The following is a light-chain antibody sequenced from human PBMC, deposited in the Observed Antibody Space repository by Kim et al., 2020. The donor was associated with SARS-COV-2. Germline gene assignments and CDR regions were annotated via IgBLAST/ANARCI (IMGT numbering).Light chain of an antibody. J-gene: IGKJ5*01. CDR2: GAS. CDR1: QSVSSNY. Sequence: EIVLTQSPGTVSLSPGERATLSCRASQSVSSNYLAWYQQKPGQAPRLLIYGASSRATGIPDRFSGSGSGTDFTLTISRLEPEDFAVYYCQQYGSSPQGVTFGQGTRLEIK. V-gene: IGKV3-20*01. CDR3: QQYGSSPQGVT.